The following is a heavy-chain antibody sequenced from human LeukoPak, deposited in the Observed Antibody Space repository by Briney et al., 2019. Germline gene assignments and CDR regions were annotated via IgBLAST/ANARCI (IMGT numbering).Heavy chain of an antibody. V-gene: IGHV3-33*01. D-gene: IGHD2-2*03. CDR1: GFTFSSYG. Sequence: GRSLRLSCAASGFTFSSYGMHWVRQAPGKGLEWVAVIWYDGSNKYYADSVKGRFTISRDNSKNTLYLQMNSLRAEDTAVYYCARDQLDIVVVPAAYYYYYGMDVWGKGTTVAVSS. CDR3: ARDQLDIVVVPAAYYYYYGMDV. J-gene: IGHJ6*04. CDR2: IWYDGSNK.